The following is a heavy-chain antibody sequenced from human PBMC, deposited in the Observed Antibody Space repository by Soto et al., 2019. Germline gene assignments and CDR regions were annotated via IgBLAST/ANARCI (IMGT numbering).Heavy chain of an antibody. D-gene: IGHD6-19*01. CDR1: GGSISSSSYY. V-gene: IGHV4-39*01. Sequence: QLQLQESGPGLVKPSETLSLTCTVSGGSISSSSYYWGWIRQPPGKGLEWIGSIYYSGSTYYNPSLKSRVTISVDTSKNQFSLKLSSVTAADTVVYYCARHYGTKIQWLVPFYFDYWGQGTLVTVSS. CDR2: IYYSGST. J-gene: IGHJ4*02. CDR3: ARHYGTKIQWLVPFYFDY.